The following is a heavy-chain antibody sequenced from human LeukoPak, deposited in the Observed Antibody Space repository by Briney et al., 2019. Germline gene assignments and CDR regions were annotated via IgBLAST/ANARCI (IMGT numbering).Heavy chain of an antibody. Sequence: SQTLSLTCAVSGGSVSSGGYAWSWIRQPPGKGLEWIGYIYYRGMTYFNPSLKSRVSISVDTSKNQFSLKLTSVTAADTAVYYCARTRGGTGNYYYYYYMDVWGKGTTVTITS. J-gene: IGHJ6*03. CDR1: GGSVSSGGYA. D-gene: IGHD3-10*01. V-gene: IGHV4-30-4*07. CDR3: ARTRGGTGNYYYYYYMDV. CDR2: IYYRGMT.